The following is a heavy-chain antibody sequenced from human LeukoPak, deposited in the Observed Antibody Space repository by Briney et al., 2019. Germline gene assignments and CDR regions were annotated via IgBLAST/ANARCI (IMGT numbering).Heavy chain of an antibody. V-gene: IGHV4-34*01. J-gene: IGHJ4*02. D-gene: IGHD3-3*01. Sequence: KPSETLSPTCAVYGGSFSGYYWSWIRQPPGKGLEWIGEINHGGSTNYNPSLKSRLTISVDTSKNQFSLKLSSVTAADTAVYYCAGSYDFWSGYHFDYWGQGTLVTVSS. CDR3: AGSYDFWSGYHFDY. CDR2: INHGGST. CDR1: GGSFSGYY.